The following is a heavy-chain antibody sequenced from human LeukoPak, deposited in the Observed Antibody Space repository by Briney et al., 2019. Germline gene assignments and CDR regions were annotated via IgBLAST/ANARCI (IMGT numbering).Heavy chain of an antibody. CDR3: ARGSTVTDYYYYYMDV. V-gene: IGHV1-8*01. CDR2: MNPNSGNT. Sequence: ASVKVSCKASGYTFTSYDINWVRQATGQGLEWMGWMNPNSGNTGYAQKFQGRVTMTRNTSISTAHMELSSLRSEDTAVYYCARGSTVTDYYYYYMDVWGKGTTVTISS. D-gene: IGHD4-17*01. J-gene: IGHJ6*03. CDR1: GYTFTSYD.